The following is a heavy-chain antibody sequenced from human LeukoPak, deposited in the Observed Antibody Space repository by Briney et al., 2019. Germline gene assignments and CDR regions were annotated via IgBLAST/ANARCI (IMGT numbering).Heavy chain of an antibody. CDR2: IGYDGSNK. V-gene: IGHV3-33*06. D-gene: IGHD3-3*01. Sequence: PGGSLRLSCAASGFTFSDYAMHWVRQAPGKGLEWVAVIGYDGSNKYDADSVKGRFTISRDNSKNTLYLQMDSLRAEDTAVYYCAKGPQSGYYTVFFGYWGQGTLVTVSS. J-gene: IGHJ4*02. CDR3: AKGPQSGYYTVFFGY. CDR1: GFTFSDYA.